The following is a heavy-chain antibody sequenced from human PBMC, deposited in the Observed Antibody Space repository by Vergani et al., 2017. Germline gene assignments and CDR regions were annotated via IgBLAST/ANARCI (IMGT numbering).Heavy chain of an antibody. J-gene: IGHJ4*02. V-gene: IGHV4-30-4*08. CDR2: IYYSGST. D-gene: IGHD5-24*01. CDR1: GGSISSGDYY. CDR3: ARDPRDGYNYKRLGFDY. Sequence: QVQLQESGPGLVKPSQTLSLTCTVSGGSISSGDYYWSWIRQPPGKGLEWIGYIYYSGSTYYNPSLKSRVTISVDTSKNQFSLKLSSVTAADTAVYYCARDPRDGYNYKRLGFDYWGQGTLVTVSS.